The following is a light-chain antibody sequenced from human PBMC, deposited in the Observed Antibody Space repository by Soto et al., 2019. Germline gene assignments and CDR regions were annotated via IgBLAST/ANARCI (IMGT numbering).Light chain of an antibody. CDR2: DAS. J-gene: IGKJ1*01. V-gene: IGKV1-5*01. CDR3: QQYNTSSWT. Sequence: DIQMTQSPSTLSASVGDRVTITCRASQSISSWLAWYQQKPGKAPKLLIYDASRLESGVPSRFSGSGSGTEFTLTISSLQPDDFAMYYCQQYNTSSWTFGQGTKVEIK. CDR1: QSISSW.